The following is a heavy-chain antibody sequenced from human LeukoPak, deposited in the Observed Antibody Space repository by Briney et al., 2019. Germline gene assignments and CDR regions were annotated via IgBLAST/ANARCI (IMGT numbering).Heavy chain of an antibody. J-gene: IGHJ5*02. Sequence: ASVKVSCKASGGTFSSYAISWVRQAPGQGLEWMGGIIPIIGTANYAQKFQGRVTITTDESTSTAYMELSSLRSEDTAVYYCARAGTIFGVVISNWFDPWGQGTLVTVSS. CDR2: IIPIIGTA. D-gene: IGHD3-3*01. CDR1: GGTFSSYA. V-gene: IGHV1-69*05. CDR3: ARAGTIFGVVISNWFDP.